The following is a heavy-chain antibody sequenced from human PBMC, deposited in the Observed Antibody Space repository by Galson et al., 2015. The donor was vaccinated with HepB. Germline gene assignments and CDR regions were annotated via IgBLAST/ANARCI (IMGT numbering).Heavy chain of an antibody. CDR2: VSSGGAGR. Sequence: SLRLSCAASGLSFVGYSMNWVRQAPGKGLEWVAYVSSGGAGRYYADSVEGRFTISRDNAKNSLYLHMASLRPEDTAVYYCAKNPSTYDYYRMDVWGQGTTVTVSS. D-gene: IGHD5/OR15-5a*01. CDR1: GLSFVGYS. CDR3: AKNPSTYDYYRMDV. J-gene: IGHJ6*02. V-gene: IGHV3-48*01.